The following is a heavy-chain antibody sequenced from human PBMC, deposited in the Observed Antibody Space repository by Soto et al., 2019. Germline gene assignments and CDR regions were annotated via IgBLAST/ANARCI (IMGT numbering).Heavy chain of an antibody. CDR1: GFTFNDHY. D-gene: IGHD2-2*02. J-gene: IGHJ4*02. V-gene: IGHV3-72*01. CDR3: TRPPISSAPGDDH. CDR2: SRNKAQSYTT. Sequence: EVQLVESGGDLVQPGGSLRLSCAASGFTFNDHYMDWGRQAPGKGREWVGRSRNKAQSYTTAYAASVKGRFTISRDDSKNSLYLQMSSLKSEDTAMYYCTRPPISSAPGDDHWGQGTLVTVSS.